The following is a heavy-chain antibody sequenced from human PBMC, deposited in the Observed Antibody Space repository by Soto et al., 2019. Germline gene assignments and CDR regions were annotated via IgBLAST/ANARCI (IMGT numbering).Heavy chain of an antibody. V-gene: IGHV2-5*02. CDR3: AHRPRGFTYFFDY. J-gene: IGHJ4*02. Sequence: QITLNESGPTLVKPTQPLTLTCTFSGFSLSTRGVGVGWIRQPPGKALEWLALLYWDDDERYSPSLMSRLTITKDTSKNQVFLTMTNVDPVDTATYYCAHRPRGFTYFFDYWGQGTLVNVSS. CDR2: LYWDDDE. CDR1: GFSLSTRGVG.